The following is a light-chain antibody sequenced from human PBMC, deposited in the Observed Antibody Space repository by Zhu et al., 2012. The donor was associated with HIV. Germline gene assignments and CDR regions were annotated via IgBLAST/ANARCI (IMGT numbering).Light chain of an antibody. V-gene: IGKV3-20*01. CDR2: GAS. CDR1: QSVSSSF. J-gene: IGKJ5*01. CDR3: QLYGTSPPIT. Sequence: EIVLTQSPGTLSLSPGERATLSCWASQSVSSSFLAWYQQKPGQAPRLLIYGASSRATGIPDRFSGSGSGTDFTLTISRLEPEDFAVYYCQLYGTSPPITFGQGTRLEIK.